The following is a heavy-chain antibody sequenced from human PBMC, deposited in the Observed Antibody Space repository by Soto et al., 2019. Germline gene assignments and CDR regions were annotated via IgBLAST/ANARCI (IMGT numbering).Heavy chain of an antibody. J-gene: IGHJ4*02. CDR1: GFTFSSYA. CDR3: AKEGEHSSGWANFDY. Sequence: EVQLLESGGGLVQPGGSLRLSCAASGFTFSSYAMSWVRQAPGKGLEWVSAISGSGVSTYYADSVRGRFTISRDNSKNTLYLQMNSLRAEDTAVYFCAKEGEHSSGWANFDYWGQGTLVTVSS. V-gene: IGHV3-23*01. CDR2: ISGSGVST. D-gene: IGHD6-19*01.